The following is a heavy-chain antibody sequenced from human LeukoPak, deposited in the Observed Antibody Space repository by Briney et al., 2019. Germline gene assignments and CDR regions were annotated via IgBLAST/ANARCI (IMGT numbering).Heavy chain of an antibody. CDR2: IWYDGSNK. CDR3: ARDTAPGNIAVAHGY. J-gene: IGHJ4*02. D-gene: IGHD6-19*01. Sequence: PGGSLRLSCAASGFTFSSYGMHWVRQAPGKGLEWVAVIWYDGSNKYYADSVKGRFTISRDNSKNTLYLQMNSLRAEDTAVYYCARDTAPGNIAVAHGYWGQGTLVTVSS. V-gene: IGHV3-33*01. CDR1: GFTFSSYG.